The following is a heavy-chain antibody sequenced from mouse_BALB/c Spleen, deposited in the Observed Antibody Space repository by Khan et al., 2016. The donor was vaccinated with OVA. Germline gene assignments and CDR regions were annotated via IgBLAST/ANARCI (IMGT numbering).Heavy chain of an antibody. CDR3: ARGDGYNVYFDY. Sequence: QVRLQQSGPELVKPGASVKMSCKASGYTFTYYVITWVKQRTGQGLEWIGEIYPGSDNAYYNERFKGKATLTADKSSNTTHMQLSSLTSEDSAVYFCARGDGYNVYFDYWGQGTNLTVSS. V-gene: IGHV1-81*01. J-gene: IGHJ2*01. D-gene: IGHD2-3*01. CDR1: GYTFTYYV. CDR2: IYPGSDNA.